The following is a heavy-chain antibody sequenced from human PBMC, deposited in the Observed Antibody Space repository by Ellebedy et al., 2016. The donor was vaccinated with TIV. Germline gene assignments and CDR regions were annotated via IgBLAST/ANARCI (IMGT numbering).Heavy chain of an antibody. J-gene: IGHJ4*02. CDR3: AKELHMWGTIMIDC. CDR2: ISGSGDKT. Sequence: GESLKISCAASGITFSSHAISWVRQTPGKGLEWVSAISGSGDKTYYTDSVKGRFTISRDNSQNTLYRQMNSLRAEDTAVYYCAKELHMWGTIMIDCWGPGTLVTVSS. CDR1: GITFSSHA. D-gene: IGHD3-16*01. V-gene: IGHV3-23*01.